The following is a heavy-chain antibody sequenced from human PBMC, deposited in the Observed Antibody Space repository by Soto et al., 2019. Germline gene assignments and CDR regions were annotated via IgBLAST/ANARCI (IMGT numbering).Heavy chain of an antibody. V-gene: IGHV4-59*08. CDR2: IYYSGST. D-gene: IGHD4-17*01. CDR3: ARRKATTVTTFYYYYYMDV. J-gene: IGHJ6*03. CDR1: GGSISSYY. Sequence: SETLSLTCTVSGGSISSYYWSWIRQPPGKGLEWIGYIYYSGSTNYNPSLKSRVTISVDTSKNQFSLKLSSVTAADTAVYYCARRKATTVTTFYYYYYMDVWGKGTTVTVSS.